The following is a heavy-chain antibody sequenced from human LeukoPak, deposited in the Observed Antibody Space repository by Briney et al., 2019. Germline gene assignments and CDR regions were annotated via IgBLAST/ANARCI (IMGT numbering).Heavy chain of an antibody. J-gene: IGHJ4*02. Sequence: GGSLRLSCAASGFTFDDYGMSWVRQAPGKGLKWVSGINWNGGSTGYADSVKGRFTISRDNAKNSLYLQMNSLRAEDTALYYCARDYDYYGSGSYYSVHYFDYWGQGTLVTVSS. CDR1: GFTFDDYG. D-gene: IGHD3-10*01. CDR3: ARDYDYYGSGSYYSVHYFDY. V-gene: IGHV3-20*04. CDR2: INWNGGST.